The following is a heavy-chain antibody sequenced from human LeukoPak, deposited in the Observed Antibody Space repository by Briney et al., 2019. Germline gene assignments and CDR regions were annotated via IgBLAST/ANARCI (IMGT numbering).Heavy chain of an antibody. CDR2: ISYDGSTK. V-gene: IGHV3-30-3*01. J-gene: IGHJ4*02. CDR3: AREYASGWYYFDY. Sequence: GGSLRLSCAASGFTFRSYAMHWVRQAPGKGLEWVAVISYDGSTKYYADSVKGRFTIPRDNSKNTLYLQMNSLRAEDTAMFYCAREYASGWYYFDYWGQGTLVTVSS. CDR1: GFTFRSYA. D-gene: IGHD6-19*01.